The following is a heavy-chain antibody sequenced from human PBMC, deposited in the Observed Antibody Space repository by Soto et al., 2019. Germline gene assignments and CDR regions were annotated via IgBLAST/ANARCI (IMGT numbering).Heavy chain of an antibody. D-gene: IGHD3-3*01. V-gene: IGHV1-69*06. CDR2: IIPIFGTA. CDR3: AREPYDFWSGYYSWYGMDV. Sequence: SVKVSCKASGGTFSSYAVSWVRQAPGQGLEWMGGIIPIFGTANYAQKFQGRVTITADKSTSTAYMELSSLRSEDTAVYYCAREPYDFWSGYYSWYGMDVWGQGTTVTVSS. J-gene: IGHJ6*02. CDR1: GGTFSSYA.